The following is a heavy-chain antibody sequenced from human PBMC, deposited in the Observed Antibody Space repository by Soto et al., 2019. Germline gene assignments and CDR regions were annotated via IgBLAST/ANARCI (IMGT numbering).Heavy chain of an antibody. V-gene: IGHV4-34*01. Sequence: ASETLSLTCAVYGGSFSGYYWSWIRQPPGKGLEWIGEINHSGSTNYNPSLKSRVTISVDTSKNQFSLKLSSVTAADTAVYYCARGALTYYDILTGYYPIGWVDAWGQGTLVTVCS. CDR2: INHSGST. J-gene: IGHJ5*02. CDR3: ARGALTYYDILTGYYPIGWVDA. CDR1: GGSFSGYY. D-gene: IGHD3-9*01.